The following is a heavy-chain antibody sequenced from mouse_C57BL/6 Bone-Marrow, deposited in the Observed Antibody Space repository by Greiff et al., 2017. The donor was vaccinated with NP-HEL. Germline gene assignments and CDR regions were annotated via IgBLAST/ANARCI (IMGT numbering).Heavy chain of an antibody. J-gene: IGHJ4*01. CDR3: ARSDRVDY. CDR1: GFTFTDYY. V-gene: IGHV7-3*01. CDR2: IRNKANGYTT. Sequence: EVQRVESGGGLVQPGGSLSLSCAASGFTFTDYYMSWVRQPPGKALEWLGFIRNKANGYTTEYSAPVKGRFTISRDNSQSILYLQMNALRAEDSATYYCARSDRVDYWGQGTSVTVSS.